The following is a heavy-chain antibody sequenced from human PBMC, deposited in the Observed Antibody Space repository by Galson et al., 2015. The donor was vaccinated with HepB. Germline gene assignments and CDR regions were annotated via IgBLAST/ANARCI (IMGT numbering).Heavy chain of an antibody. CDR1: GFTVSGNY. Sequence: SLRLSCAASGFTVSGNYLSWVRQAPGKGLEWVSSIYSGDGTSYADPVQGRFTISRDNSNNSVYLQMNSLRAEDTAVYYCATEGDTSTWYRYWGRGTLVTVSS. CDR2: IYSGDGT. J-gene: IGHJ4*02. V-gene: IGHV3-66*01. CDR3: ATEGDTSTWYRY. D-gene: IGHD6-13*01.